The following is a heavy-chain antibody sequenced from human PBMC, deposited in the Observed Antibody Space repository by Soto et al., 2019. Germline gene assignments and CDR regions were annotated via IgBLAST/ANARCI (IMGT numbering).Heavy chain of an antibody. CDR1: GFTFSTYW. CDR2: MDQDGSER. J-gene: IGHJ4*02. CDR3: VCGGNFFIY. V-gene: IGHV3-7*01. Sequence: EVQLVESGGGLVQPGGSLRLSCAASGFTFSTYWMPWVRQPPGKGLEWVANMDQDGSERYYVDSVRGRFTVTRDNAKNSLYLQMNSLRAGDTAVYYCVCGGNFFIYWGQGSLVTVSP. D-gene: IGHD3-16*01.